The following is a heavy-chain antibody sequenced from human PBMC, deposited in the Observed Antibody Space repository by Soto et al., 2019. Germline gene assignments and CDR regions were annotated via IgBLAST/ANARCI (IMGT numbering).Heavy chain of an antibody. D-gene: IGHD6-13*01. V-gene: IGHV4-59*01. CDR1: GGSISSYY. CDR2: IYYSGST. J-gene: IGHJ4*02. Sequence: PSETLSLTCTVSGGSISSYYWSWIRQPPGKGLEWIGYIYYSGSTNYNPSLKSRVTISVDTSKNQFSLKLSSVTAADTAVYYCARVRYIAALYYFDYWGQGTLVTVSS. CDR3: ARVRYIAALYYFDY.